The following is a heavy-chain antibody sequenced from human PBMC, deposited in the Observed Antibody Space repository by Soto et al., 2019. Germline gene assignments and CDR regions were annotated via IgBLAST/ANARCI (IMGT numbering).Heavy chain of an antibody. CDR1: GGFVNSDTHS. J-gene: IGHJ6*02. CDR2: IYSGGST. D-gene: IGHD2-2*01. CDR3: ARFVRSCSATTCSTRADV. Sequence: SETLSLTCTVSGGFVNSDTHSWSWIRQTPGKRLEWIGFIYSGGSTKNPSLRSRVTMSVDTSKNQFSLKLRSVIVADTAVYHWARFVRSCSATTCSTRADVWGQGITVTVSS. V-gene: IGHV4-61*01.